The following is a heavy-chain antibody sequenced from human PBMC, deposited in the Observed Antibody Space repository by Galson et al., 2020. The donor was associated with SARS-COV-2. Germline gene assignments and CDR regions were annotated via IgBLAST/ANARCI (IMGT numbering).Heavy chain of an antibody. J-gene: IGHJ4*02. Sequence: GESLKISCAASGFTFSSYAMHWVRQAPGKGLEWVAVISYDGSNKYYADSVKGRFTISRDNSKNTLYLQMNSLRAEDTAVYYCARVGYYYDSSGYYGEPGCFDYWGQGTLVTVSS. V-gene: IGHV3-30*04. D-gene: IGHD3-22*01. CDR1: GFTFSSYA. CDR3: ARVGYYYDSSGYYGEPGCFDY. CDR2: ISYDGSNK.